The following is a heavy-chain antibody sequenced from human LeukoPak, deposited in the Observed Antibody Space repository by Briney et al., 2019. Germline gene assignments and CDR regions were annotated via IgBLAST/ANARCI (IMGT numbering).Heavy chain of an antibody. V-gene: IGHV1-2*02. CDR1: GYTFTGYY. CDR3: ARGRLRRGVATYEWDAFDI. Sequence: ASVKVSCKASGYTFTGYYMHWVRQAPGQGLEWMGWINPNSGGTNYAQKFQDRVTMTRDTSISTAYMELSRLRSDDTAVYYCARGRLRRGVATYEWDAFDIWGQGTMVTASS. CDR2: INPNSGGT. D-gene: IGHD5-12*01. J-gene: IGHJ3*02.